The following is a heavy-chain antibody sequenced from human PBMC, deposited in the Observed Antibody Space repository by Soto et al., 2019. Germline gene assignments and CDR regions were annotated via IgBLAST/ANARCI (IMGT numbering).Heavy chain of an antibody. V-gene: IGHV3-30-3*01. CDR1: GFTFSSYA. CDR3: ARVFRGWQENYYFDY. CDR2: ISYDGTKK. D-gene: IGHD6-19*01. Sequence: GGSLRLSCAASGFTFSSYAVYWVRQAPGRGLEWVALISYDGTKKYYADSVKGRFTISRDNSNNTLYLQMNSLRSDDTAVYYCARVFRGWQENYYFDYWGQGTLVTVSS. J-gene: IGHJ4*02.